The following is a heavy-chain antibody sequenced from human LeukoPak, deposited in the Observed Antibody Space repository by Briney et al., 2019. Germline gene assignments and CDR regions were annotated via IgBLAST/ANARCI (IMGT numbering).Heavy chain of an antibody. CDR1: GFTFSSNY. Sequence: GGPLRLSCAASGFTFSSNYMTWVRQAPGKGLKWVSVIYSGGSTYYEDSVKGRFTTSRDNSKNTLYLQMNSLRVEDTAVYYCAKEGEGGYFDYWGQGTLVTVSS. J-gene: IGHJ4*02. CDR3: AKEGEGGYFDY. CDR2: IYSGGST. D-gene: IGHD3-10*01. V-gene: IGHV3-66*01.